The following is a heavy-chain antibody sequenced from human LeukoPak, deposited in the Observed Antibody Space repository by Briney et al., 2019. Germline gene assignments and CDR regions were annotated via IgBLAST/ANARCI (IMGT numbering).Heavy chain of an antibody. D-gene: IGHD2-15*01. CDR3: TTPGGSGYYYYYMDV. V-gene: IGHV3-15*01. CDR1: GFTFSNAW. J-gene: IGHJ6*03. Sequence: VGSLRLSCAASGFTFSNAWRSWVRQAPGKGLEWIGRIKSKTDGGTTDYAAPVKGRFTISRDDSKNTLYLQMNSLKTEDTAVYYCTTPGGSGYYYYYMDVWGKGTTVTVSS. CDR2: IKSKTDGGTT.